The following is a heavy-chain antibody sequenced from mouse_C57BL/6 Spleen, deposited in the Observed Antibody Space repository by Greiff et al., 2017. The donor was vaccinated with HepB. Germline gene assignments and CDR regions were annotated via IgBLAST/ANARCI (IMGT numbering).Heavy chain of an antibody. V-gene: IGHV1-26*01. Sequence: EVQLQQSGPELVKPGASVKISCKASGYTFTDYYMNWVKQSHGKSLEWIGDINPNNGGTSYNQKFKGKATLTVDKSSSTAYMELRSLTSEDSAVDYCARSNFQLGLDSWGQGTTLTVSS. CDR2: INPNNGGT. D-gene: IGHD4-1*02. CDR1: GYTFTDYY. CDR3: ARSNFQLGLDS. J-gene: IGHJ2*01.